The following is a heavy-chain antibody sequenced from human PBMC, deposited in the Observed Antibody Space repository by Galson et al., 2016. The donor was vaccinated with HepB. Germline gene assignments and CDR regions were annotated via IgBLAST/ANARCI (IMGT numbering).Heavy chain of an antibody. J-gene: IGHJ4*02. CDR2: ISSSNRYI. CDR3: ARTGIAVAGLPDY. Sequence: SLRLSCAASGFTFSTYTMNWVRRAPGKGLEWVSSISSSNRYIYYADSVKGRFTISRDNTKNSLYLQMNRLRAEDTAIYYCARTGIAVAGLPDYWGLGNLVTVSS. CDR1: GFTFSTYT. V-gene: IGHV3-21*01. D-gene: IGHD6-19*01.